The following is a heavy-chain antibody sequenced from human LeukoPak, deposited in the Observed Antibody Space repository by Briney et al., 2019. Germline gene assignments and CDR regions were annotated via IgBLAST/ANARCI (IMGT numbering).Heavy chain of an antibody. J-gene: IGHJ4*02. V-gene: IGHV3-21*05. CDR1: GYIFRSYS. CDR3: VRGGQGRDDYFDY. CDR2: IGTGGDDI. Sequence: GGSLRLSCAASGYIFRSYSLNWVRQSPGQGLEWISYIGTGGDDIYYADYVRGRFTISRDNAKNSVDLRMNSLRVEDTGVYYCVRGGQGRDDYFDYWGQGTLVTVCS.